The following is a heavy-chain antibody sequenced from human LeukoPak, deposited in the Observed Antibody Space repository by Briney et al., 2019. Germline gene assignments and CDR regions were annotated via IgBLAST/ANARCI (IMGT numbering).Heavy chain of an antibody. Sequence: GGSLRLSCAASGFTFSSYWMNWARQAPGRGLEWVASINHNGNVNYYVDSVKGRFTISRDNAKNSLYLQMSNLRAEDTAVYFCARGGGLDVWGQGATVTVSS. D-gene: IGHD3-16*01. V-gene: IGHV3-7*03. CDR1: GFTFSSYW. CDR2: INHNGNVN. J-gene: IGHJ6*02. CDR3: ARGGGLDV.